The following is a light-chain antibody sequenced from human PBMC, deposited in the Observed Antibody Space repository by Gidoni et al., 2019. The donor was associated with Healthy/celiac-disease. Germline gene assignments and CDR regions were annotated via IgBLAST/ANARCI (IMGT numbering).Light chain of an antibody. J-gene: IGKJ1*01. CDR3: HQRSNWPQT. CDR2: DAS. Sequence: EIVLTQSPATLSLSPGERATPSCRASQSVSSYLAWYQQKPGQAPRLLIYDASNRATGIPARFSGSGSGTDFTLTISSLEPEDFAVYYCHQRSNWPQTFGQGTKVEIK. CDR1: QSVSSY. V-gene: IGKV3-11*01.